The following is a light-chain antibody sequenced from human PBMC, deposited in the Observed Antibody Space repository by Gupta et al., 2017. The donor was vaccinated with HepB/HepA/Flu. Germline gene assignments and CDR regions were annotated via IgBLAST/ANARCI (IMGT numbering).Light chain of an antibody. CDR2: RAS. Sequence: DIQITQSPSTLSASVGDRVTITCRASQSISDWLAWYQQKPGKAPNLLIYRASTGESGVPSRFSGSGSGTDFTLTISSRQPDDFANYYCQHGSSSSWSFGQGTKVQTK. CDR3: QHGSSSSWS. V-gene: IGKV1-5*03. CDR1: QSISDW. J-gene: IGKJ1*01.